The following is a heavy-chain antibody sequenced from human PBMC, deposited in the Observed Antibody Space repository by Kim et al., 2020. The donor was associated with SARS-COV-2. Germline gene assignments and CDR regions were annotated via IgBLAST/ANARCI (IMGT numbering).Heavy chain of an antibody. CDR2: IYYSGST. V-gene: IGHV4-39*01. J-gene: IGHJ6*02. D-gene: IGHD2-8*02. CDR1: GGSISSSSYY. Sequence: SETLSLTCTVSGGSISSSSYYWGWIRQPPGKGLEWIGSIYYSGSTYYNPSLKSRVTISVDTSKNQFSLKLSSVTAADTAVYYCARRVVYASDLYYGMDVWGQGTTVTVSS. CDR3: ARRVVYASDLYYGMDV.